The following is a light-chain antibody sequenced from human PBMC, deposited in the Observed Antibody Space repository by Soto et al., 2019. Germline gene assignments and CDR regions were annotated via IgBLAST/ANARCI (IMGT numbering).Light chain of an antibody. V-gene: IGKV1-5*01. J-gene: IGKJ2*01. CDR2: DAS. Sequence: DLPMTQSPSTLSASVGDRVTITCRASQSISSWLAWYQQKPGKAPKLLIYDASSLVSGVPSRFSGSGSGTQFALTISSLQPDDFATYYCQQYNSYPYPFGQGTKLEIK. CDR1: QSISSW. CDR3: QQYNSYPYP.